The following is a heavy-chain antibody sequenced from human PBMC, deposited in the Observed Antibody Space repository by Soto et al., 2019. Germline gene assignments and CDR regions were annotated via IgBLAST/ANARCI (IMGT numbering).Heavy chain of an antibody. J-gene: IGHJ4*02. CDR3: AIGKGAYVYHDYGDYEPFDY. D-gene: IGHD4-17*01. CDR2: IYYSGST. Sequence: SETLSLTCTVSGGSISSAGYYWSWIRQHPGKGLEWIGYIYYSGSTYYNPSLKSRVTISVDTSKNQFSLKLSSLRSEDTAVYYCAIGKGAYVYHDYGDYEPFDYWGQGTLVTVS. CDR1: GGSISSAGYY. V-gene: IGHV4-31*03.